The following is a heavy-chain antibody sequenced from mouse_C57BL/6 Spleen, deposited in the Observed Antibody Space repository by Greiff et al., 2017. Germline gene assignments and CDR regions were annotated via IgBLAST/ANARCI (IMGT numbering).Heavy chain of an antibody. CDR1: GYTFTSYW. CDR3: ARSDYDYAMDY. J-gene: IGHJ4*01. V-gene: IGHV1-52*01. Sequence: QVQLQQPGAELVRPGSSVKLSCKASGYTFTSYWMHWVKQRPIQGLEGIGNIDPSDSETHYNQKFKDKATLTVDKSSSTAYMQLSSLTSEDSAVYYCARSDYDYAMDYWGQGTSVTVSS. D-gene: IGHD2-4*01. CDR2: IDPSDSET.